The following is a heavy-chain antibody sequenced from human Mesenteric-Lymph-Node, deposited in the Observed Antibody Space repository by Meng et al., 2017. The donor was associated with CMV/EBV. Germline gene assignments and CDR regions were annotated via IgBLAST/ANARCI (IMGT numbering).Heavy chain of an antibody. CDR1: GFTFSSHS. CDR3: VGELSPYYFDY. J-gene: IGHJ4*02. Sequence: GESLKISCAAFGFTFSSHSMNWVRQAPGKGLEWVSSISSSSSYIYYADSVKGRFTISRDNAKNSLYLQTNSLRAEDTAVYYCVGELSPYYFDYWGQGTLVTVSS. CDR2: ISSSSSYI. V-gene: IGHV3-21*01. D-gene: IGHD3-16*02.